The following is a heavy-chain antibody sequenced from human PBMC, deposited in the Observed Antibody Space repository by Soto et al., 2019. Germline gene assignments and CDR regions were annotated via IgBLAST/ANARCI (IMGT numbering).Heavy chain of an antibody. D-gene: IGHD3-10*01. CDR1: GGTFSSYA. J-gene: IGHJ6*02. CDR3: ARAEGSGGTQEYYYGMDV. CDR2: IIPIFGTA. V-gene: IGHV1-69*06. Sequence: QVQLVQSGAEVKKPGSSVKVSCKASGGTFSSYAISWVRQAPGQGLEWMGGIIPIFGTANYAQKFQGKVALTAEKSTSTAYMELSSRRSEDTAVYYCARAEGSGGTQEYYYGMDVRGQGTTVTVSS.